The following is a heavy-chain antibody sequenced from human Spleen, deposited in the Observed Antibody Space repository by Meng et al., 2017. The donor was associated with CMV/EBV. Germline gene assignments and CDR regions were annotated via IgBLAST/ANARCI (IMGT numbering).Heavy chain of an antibody. J-gene: IGHJ4*02. Sequence: ASVKVSCKASGYTFTSYGISWVRQAPGQGLEWMGWISAYNGNTNYEQKLQGGVTMTTDTTTSTAYMELRSLRSDETAVYYCARDSITVTISLYYFDYWGQGTLVTVSS. CDR2: ISAYNGNT. V-gene: IGHV1-18*01. CDR3: ARDSITVTISLYYFDY. D-gene: IGHD4-11*01. CDR1: GYTFTSYG.